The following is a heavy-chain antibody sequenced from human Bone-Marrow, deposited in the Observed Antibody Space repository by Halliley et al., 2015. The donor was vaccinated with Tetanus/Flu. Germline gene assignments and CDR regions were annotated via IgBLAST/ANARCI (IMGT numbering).Heavy chain of an antibody. V-gene: IGHV3-73*01. CDR2: IRSKANNYAT. CDR3: TRGISGTIYAFDY. CDR1: EFTFSDSA. D-gene: IGHD1-7*01. J-gene: IGHJ4*02. Sequence: SLRLSCVVSEFTFSDSAMHWVRQASGKGLEWVGRIRSKANNYATANAASMQGRFTISRDDSKNTAYLQMSSLKTEDTAVYYCTRGISGTIYAFDYWGQGTLVTVSS.